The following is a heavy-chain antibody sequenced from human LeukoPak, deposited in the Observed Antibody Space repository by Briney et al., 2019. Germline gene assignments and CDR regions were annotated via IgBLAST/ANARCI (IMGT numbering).Heavy chain of an antibody. Sequence: GGSLRLSCAASGFTFSTYGMHWVRQAPGKGLEWVAVIWYGGSNTYYADSVKGRFTISRDNSKNTLYLQMNSLRAEDTAVYYCANHLACGSTSCPSFDYWGQGTLVTVSS. CDR2: IWYGGSNT. D-gene: IGHD2-2*01. V-gene: IGHV3-33*08. CDR1: GFTFSTYG. J-gene: IGHJ4*02. CDR3: ANHLACGSTSCPSFDY.